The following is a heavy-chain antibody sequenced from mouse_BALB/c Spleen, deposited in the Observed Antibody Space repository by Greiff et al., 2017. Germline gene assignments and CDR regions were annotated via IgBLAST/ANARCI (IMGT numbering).Heavy chain of an antibody. D-gene: IGHD2-12*01. Sequence: VQLKESGPELVKPGASVKISCKASGYSFTGYFMNWVMQSHGKSLEWIGRINPYNGDTFYNQKFKGKATLTVDKSSSTAHMELRSLASEDSAVYYCAITTRGTGYAMDYWGQGTSVTVSS. CDR3: AITTRGTGYAMDY. CDR1: GYSFTGYF. CDR2: INPYNGDT. V-gene: IGHV1-20*02. J-gene: IGHJ4*01.